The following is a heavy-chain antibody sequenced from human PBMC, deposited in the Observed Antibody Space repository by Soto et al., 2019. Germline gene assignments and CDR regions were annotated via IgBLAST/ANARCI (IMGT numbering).Heavy chain of an antibody. Sequence: ESGPTLVNPTQTLTLTCTFSGFSLSTSGVGVGWIRQPPGKALEWLALIYWDDDKRYSPSLKSRLTITKDTSKNQVVLTVTNVDPVDTATYYCARETRRFFDYWGQGTLVTVSA. V-gene: IGHV2-5*02. CDR2: IYWDDDK. J-gene: IGHJ4*02. D-gene: IGHD4-17*01. CDR1: GFSLSTSGVG. CDR3: ARETRRFFDY.